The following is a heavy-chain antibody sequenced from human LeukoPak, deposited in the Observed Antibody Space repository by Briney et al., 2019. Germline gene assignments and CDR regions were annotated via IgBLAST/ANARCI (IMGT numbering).Heavy chain of an antibody. CDR3: YGEH. V-gene: IGHV3-74*01. D-gene: IGHD5-18*01. Sequence: GGSLRLSCAASGFSFSNYWMHWVRQVPGKGLVWVSRVDNDGSGTTYADSVKGRFTISRDNAKNTVYLQINSLYCARSQRGYSYGEHWGQGTPVTVSS. J-gene: IGHJ4*02. CDR1: GFSFSNYW. CDR2: VDNDGSGT.